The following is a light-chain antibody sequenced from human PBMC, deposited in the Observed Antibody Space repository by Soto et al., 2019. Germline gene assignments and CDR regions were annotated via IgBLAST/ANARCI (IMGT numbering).Light chain of an antibody. CDR1: SSNIGSDF. CDR3: SAWDDSLSAYV. Sequence: QSVLTQPPSASGTPGQRVTISCSGSSSNIGSDFVYWYQQLPGTAPKLLIYHNYQRPSGVPDRFSGSKSGTSGSLAISDLRSEDEAEYYCSAWDDSLSAYVFGAGTKVTVL. V-gene: IGLV1-47*01. J-gene: IGLJ1*01. CDR2: HNY.